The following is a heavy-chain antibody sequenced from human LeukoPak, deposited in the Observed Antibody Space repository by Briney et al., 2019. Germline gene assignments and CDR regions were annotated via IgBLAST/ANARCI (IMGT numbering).Heavy chain of an antibody. V-gene: IGHV3-23*01. CDR3: VEDRPCGTCLPIDA. CDR2: LGRTGEYK. CDR1: GFTYTDYS. J-gene: IGHJ6*02. D-gene: IGHD1-26*01. Sequence: GGFLRLSCSASGFTYTDYSMSCVRQVPGKGLEWVSGLGRTGEYKYYADSVKGRFTISRDNSKDMVFLQMNSLRGEETAIYYWVEDRPCGTCLPIDAWGQGTKV.